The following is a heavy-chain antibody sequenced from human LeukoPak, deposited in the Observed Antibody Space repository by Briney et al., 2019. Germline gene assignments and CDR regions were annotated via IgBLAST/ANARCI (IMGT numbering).Heavy chain of an antibody. CDR3: ARAYCSSTSCYFDY. Sequence: GGSLRLSCAASGFTFSSYSMNWVRQAPGKGLEWVSSISSSSSYIYYADSVKGRFTISRDNAKNSLYLQMNSLRAEDTAVYYCARAYCSSTSCYFDYWGQGTLVTVSS. J-gene: IGHJ4*02. CDR2: ISSSSSYI. V-gene: IGHV3-21*01. D-gene: IGHD2-2*01. CDR1: GFTFSSYS.